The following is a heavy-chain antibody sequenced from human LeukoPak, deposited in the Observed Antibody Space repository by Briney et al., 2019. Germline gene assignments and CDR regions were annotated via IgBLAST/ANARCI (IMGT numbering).Heavy chain of an antibody. D-gene: IGHD6-6*01. CDR3: ARDAAYSSSSRKAYYFDY. V-gene: IGHV3-7*01. Sequence: GGSLRLPCAASGFAFSDFWMSWVRQAPGKGLEWVANIRHDGNAKNYVPSVRGRFTISRDNAKNSLYLQMNSLRAEDTAVYYCARDAAYSSSSRKAYYFDYWGQGTLVTVSS. J-gene: IGHJ4*02. CDR1: GFAFSDFW. CDR2: IRHDGNAK.